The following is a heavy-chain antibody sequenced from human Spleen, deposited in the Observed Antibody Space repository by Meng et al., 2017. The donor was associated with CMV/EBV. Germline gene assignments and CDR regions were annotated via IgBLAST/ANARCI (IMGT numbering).Heavy chain of an antibody. D-gene: IGHD3-3*02. CDR1: GFNFHNYA. CDR2: TSWNSGSI. Sequence: GGSLRLSCAASGFNFHNYAMYWVRQAPGKGLEWVAGTSWNSGSIVYADSVRGRFTISRDNAKNSLHLQMASLRPEDTALYYCAKGESPFLESDAFDIWGQGTTVTVSS. V-gene: IGHV3-9*01. J-gene: IGHJ3*02. CDR3: AKGESPFLESDAFDI.